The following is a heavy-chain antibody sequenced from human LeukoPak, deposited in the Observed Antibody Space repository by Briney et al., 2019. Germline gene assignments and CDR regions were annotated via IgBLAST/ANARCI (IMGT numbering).Heavy chain of an antibody. CDR3: AREERQYGSGQGGDY. J-gene: IGHJ4*02. CDR1: GYTFTSYG. V-gene: IGHV1-18*01. CDR2: ISAHNGNT. Sequence: ASVKVSCKASGYTFTSYGISWVRQAPGQGLEWMGWISAHNGNTNYAQKLQGRVTMTTDTSTSTAYMELRSLRSDDTAVYYCAREERQYGSGQGGDYWGQGTLVTVSS. D-gene: IGHD3-10*01.